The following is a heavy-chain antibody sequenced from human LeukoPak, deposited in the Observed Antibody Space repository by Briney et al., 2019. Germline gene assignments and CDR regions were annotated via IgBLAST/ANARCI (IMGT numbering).Heavy chain of an antibody. CDR2: ISWNSGSI. Sequence: PGGSLRLSCAASGFTFDDYAMHWVRQAPGKGLEWVSGISWNSGSIGYADSVKGRFTISRDNAKNSLYLQMNSLRAEDTAVYYCARVSGYPLDDAFDIWGQGTMVTVSS. CDR3: ARVSGYPLDDAFDI. D-gene: IGHD1-1*01. V-gene: IGHV3-9*01. J-gene: IGHJ3*02. CDR1: GFTFDDYA.